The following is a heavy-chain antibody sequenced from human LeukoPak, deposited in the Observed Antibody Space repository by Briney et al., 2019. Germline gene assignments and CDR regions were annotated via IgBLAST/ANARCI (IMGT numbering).Heavy chain of an antibody. CDR2: IHYSGST. CDR3: ARVPYYGDYSYSFDE. J-gene: IGHJ4*02. D-gene: IGHD4-17*01. V-gene: IGHV4-59*11. Sequence: SETLSLTCTVSGGSISSHYWSWIRQPPGKGLEWIGYIHYSGSTNYNPSLKSRVTISRDTSKNQFSLKLSSVTAADTAVYYCARVPYYGDYSYSFDEWSQGTLVTVSS. CDR1: GGSISSHY.